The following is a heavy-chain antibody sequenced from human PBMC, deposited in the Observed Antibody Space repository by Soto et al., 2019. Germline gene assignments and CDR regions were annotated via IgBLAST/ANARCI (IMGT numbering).Heavy chain of an antibody. Sequence: EVQLVESGGGLVQPGGSLRLSCETSGFTFSNYWMTWVRQAPEKGLEWVANIKKDGSQKNFVDSVKGRFTISRDNAKNSLYLQMESLRVEATAIYYCVKEIASAQWGQGTLVTVSS. CDR3: VKEIASAQ. V-gene: IGHV3-7*01. D-gene: IGHD6-25*01. CDR1: GFTFSNYW. CDR2: IKKDGSQK. J-gene: IGHJ4*02.